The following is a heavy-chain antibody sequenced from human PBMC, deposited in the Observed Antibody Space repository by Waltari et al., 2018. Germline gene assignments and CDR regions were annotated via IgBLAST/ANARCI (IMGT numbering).Heavy chain of an antibody. V-gene: IGHV1-69*12. CDR1: GVTPTNA. D-gene: IGHD3-22*01. J-gene: IGHJ3*01. CDR2: IVPIFGTP. CDR3: ARDYYDSSGWL. Sequence: QVQVLQSGSEVKRPGSSARFSCTATGVTPTNAFTWVRQVPGQGLEYVGGIVPIFGTPNYAQRLRGRVTITADGSTSTLELASLTSEDMAIYYCARDYYDSSGWLWGQGTMVTVSS.